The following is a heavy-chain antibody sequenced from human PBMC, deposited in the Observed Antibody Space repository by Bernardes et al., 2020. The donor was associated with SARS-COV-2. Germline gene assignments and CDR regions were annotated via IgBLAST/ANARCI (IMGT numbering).Heavy chain of an antibody. D-gene: IGHD2-21*01. J-gene: IGHJ6*02. CDR1: GFSISSSNYY. Sequence: SETLSLTCTVSGFSISSSNYYWGWIRQPPGKGREWIGSSYASGSSYYNPSRQRLVSESVDGSKNQFSLRLSLVTAADTAVYYRARSSCGIDCYIGGLRSWDYGMDVWGPGTTGTVSS. CDR2: SYASGSS. V-gene: IGHV4-39*01. CDR3: ARSSCGIDCYIGGLRSWDYGMDV.